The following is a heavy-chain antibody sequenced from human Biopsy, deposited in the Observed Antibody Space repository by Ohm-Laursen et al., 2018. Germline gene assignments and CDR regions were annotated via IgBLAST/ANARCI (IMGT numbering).Heavy chain of an antibody. V-gene: IGHV1-69*06. D-gene: IGHD3-9*01. CDR2: NIPILGTG. J-gene: IGHJ1*01. CDR3: ATKLTGYFHH. Sequence: SSVKVSCKAPGGTFSNYGVNWVRQAPGQGLEWLGGNIPILGTGNYAQKLQDRVTVAADTSTSTATMELRSLRSDDTAVYYCATKLTGYFHHWGQGTLVIVSS. CDR1: GGTFSNYG.